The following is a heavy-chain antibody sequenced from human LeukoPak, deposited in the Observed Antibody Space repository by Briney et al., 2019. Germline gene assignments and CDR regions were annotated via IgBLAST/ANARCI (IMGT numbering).Heavy chain of an antibody. D-gene: IGHD4-23*01. V-gene: IGHV4-61*02. Sequence: SETLSLTCTVSGGSISSGSYYWRWIRQPAGKGLEWIGRIYTSGSTNYNPSLKSRVTISVDTSKNQFSLKLSSVTAADTAVYYCARHLLWVKDAFDIWGQGTMVTVSS. CDR3: ARHLLWVKDAFDI. J-gene: IGHJ3*02. CDR2: IYTSGST. CDR1: GGSISSGSYY.